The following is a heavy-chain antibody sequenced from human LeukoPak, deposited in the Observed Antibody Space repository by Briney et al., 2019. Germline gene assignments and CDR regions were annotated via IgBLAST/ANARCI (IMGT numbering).Heavy chain of an antibody. CDR1: GGSISPYY. J-gene: IGHJ4*02. D-gene: IGHD2-15*01. V-gene: IGHV4-34*01. Sequence: SETLSLTCSVSGGSISPYYWSWIRQPPGKGLEWIGEINHSGSTNYSPSLKSRVTISVDTSKNQFSLKLSSVTAADTAVYYCCGNFGYWGQGTLVTVSS. CDR2: INHSGST. CDR3: CGNFGY.